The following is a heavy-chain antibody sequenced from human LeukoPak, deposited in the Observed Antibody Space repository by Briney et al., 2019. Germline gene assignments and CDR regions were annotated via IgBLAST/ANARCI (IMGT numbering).Heavy chain of an antibody. Sequence: GASVKVSCKPSGDTSTNYGISWVRQAPGQGLEWMGGIVPMFGSTEYAQKFQGRGKISAADSRSTVYMELSSLTSEDTAVYYCASEAGSYPTPAIYYFEYWGQGSLVTVSS. CDR2: IVPMFGST. D-gene: IGHD1-26*01. CDR3: ASEAGSYPTPAIYYFEY. CDR1: GDTSTNYG. J-gene: IGHJ4*02. V-gene: IGHV1-69*13.